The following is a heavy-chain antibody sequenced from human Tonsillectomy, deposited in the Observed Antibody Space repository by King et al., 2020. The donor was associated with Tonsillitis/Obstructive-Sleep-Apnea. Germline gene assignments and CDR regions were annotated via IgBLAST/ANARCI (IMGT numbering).Heavy chain of an antibody. CDR2: IYSGGTT. CDR1: GFTVYSND. Sequence: VQLVESGGGLIQPGGSLRLSCAASGFTVYSNDMSWVRQAPGKGLEWVSVIYSGGTTYYADSVKGRFTISTDNSNNTVFLQMNSLRAEDTAVYYCARDQGYSGYAIDFWGQGTLVTASS. D-gene: IGHD5-12*01. V-gene: IGHV3-53*01. CDR3: ARDQGYSGYAIDF. J-gene: IGHJ4*02.